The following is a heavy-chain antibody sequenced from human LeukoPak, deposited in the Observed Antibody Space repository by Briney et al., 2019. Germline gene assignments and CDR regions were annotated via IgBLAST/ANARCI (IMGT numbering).Heavy chain of an antibody. J-gene: IGHJ6*02. Sequence: ASVKVSCKASGGTFSSYAISWVRQAPGQGLEWMGGIIPIFGTANYAQKFQGRVTITADESTSTAYMELSSLRSEDTAVYYCARKGDYYYGMDVWGQGTTVTVSS. CDR2: IIPIFGTA. V-gene: IGHV1-69*13. CDR3: ARKGDYYYGMDV. CDR1: GGTFSSYA.